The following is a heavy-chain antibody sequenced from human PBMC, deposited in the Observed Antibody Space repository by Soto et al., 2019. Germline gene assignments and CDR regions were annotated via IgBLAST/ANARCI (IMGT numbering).Heavy chain of an antibody. D-gene: IGHD3-22*01. CDR1: GYTFTSYY. V-gene: IGHV1-46*01. J-gene: IGHJ3*02. CDR2: INPGGGST. Sequence: ASVKVSCKASGYTFTSYYMHWVRQAPGQGLEWMGIINPGGGSTSYAQKFQGRVTMTRDTSTSTVYMELSSLRSEDTAVYYCARARTRAYYYDSSGPNDAFDIWGQGTMVTVSS. CDR3: ARARTRAYYYDSSGPNDAFDI.